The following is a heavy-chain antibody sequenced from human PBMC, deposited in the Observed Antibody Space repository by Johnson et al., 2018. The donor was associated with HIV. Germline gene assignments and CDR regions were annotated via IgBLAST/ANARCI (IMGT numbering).Heavy chain of an antibody. CDR3: AKGGADYADSRGYSENDAFYI. J-gene: IGHJ3*02. CDR2: IRYDGSNK. Sequence: QVQLVESGGGVVQPGGSLRLSCAASGFTFSSYGMHWVRQAPGKGLERVAFIRYDGSNKYYADSVKGRFTISRDNSKNTLYLQMNSLRAEDTAVYYCAKGGADYADSRGYSENDAFYIWGQVTMVTVSS. D-gene: IGHD3-22*01. V-gene: IGHV3-30*02. CDR1: GFTFSSYG.